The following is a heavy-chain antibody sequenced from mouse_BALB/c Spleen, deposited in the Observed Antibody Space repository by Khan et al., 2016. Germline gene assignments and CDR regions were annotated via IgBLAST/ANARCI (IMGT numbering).Heavy chain of an antibody. CDR2: INTYSGES. V-gene: IGHV9-3-1*01. Sequence: QIQLVQSGPELKRPGKTVKISCKASGYTFTNYGINWVKQAPGKGLKWMGWINTYSGESTYADDFKGRFAFSLENSANTAYLQINNLQNEDTATYFCARYRYYYGSSRYFDFWGAGTTVTVSS. CDR1: GYTFTNYG. CDR3: ARYRYYYGSSRYFDF. J-gene: IGHJ1*01. D-gene: IGHD1-1*01.